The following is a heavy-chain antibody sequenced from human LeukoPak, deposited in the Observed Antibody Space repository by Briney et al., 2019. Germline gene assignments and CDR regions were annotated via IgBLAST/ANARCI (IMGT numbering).Heavy chain of an antibody. CDR3: ARFGSSTWYKGAFDI. CDR1: GGSFSGYY. D-gene: IGHD6-13*01. CDR2: IVQSGNT. Sequence: YPSETLSLTCAVYGGSFSGYYWSWIRQPPGKGLEGIGEIVQSGNTKYNPSLKSRVNLSVDTSKNQISLNLTSVTAADTAVYYCARFGSSTWYKGAFDIWGQGTMVTVAS. J-gene: IGHJ3*02. V-gene: IGHV4-34*12.